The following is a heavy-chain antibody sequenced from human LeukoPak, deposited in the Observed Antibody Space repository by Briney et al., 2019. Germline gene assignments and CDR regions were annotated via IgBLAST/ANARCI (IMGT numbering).Heavy chain of an antibody. CDR3: ARGYITMVRGVGPNYFDY. J-gene: IGHJ4*02. D-gene: IGHD3-10*01. CDR1: GYTFTSYY. Sequence: ASVKVSCKASGYTFTSYYMHWVRQAPGQGLEWMGWINPNSGGTNYAQKFQGRVTMTRDTSISTAYMELSRLRSDDTAVYYCARGYITMVRGVGPNYFDYWGQGTLVTVSS. V-gene: IGHV1-2*02. CDR2: INPNSGGT.